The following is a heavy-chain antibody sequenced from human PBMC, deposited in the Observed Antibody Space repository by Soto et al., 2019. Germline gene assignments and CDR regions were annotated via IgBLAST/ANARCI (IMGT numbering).Heavy chain of an antibody. CDR1: GVSISSHDW. CDR2: SHQSGST. Sequence: QVQLQESGPGLVKPSGTLSLTCAVSGVSISSHDWWTWVRQPPGKGLEWIGESHQSGSTNYNSSPXSRVTIEVDTSKTQFSLNLRSVTVADTAVYYCATRDNTRFFWGQGTLVTVST. V-gene: IGHV4-4*02. J-gene: IGHJ4*02. D-gene: IGHD1-20*01. CDR3: ATRDNTRFF.